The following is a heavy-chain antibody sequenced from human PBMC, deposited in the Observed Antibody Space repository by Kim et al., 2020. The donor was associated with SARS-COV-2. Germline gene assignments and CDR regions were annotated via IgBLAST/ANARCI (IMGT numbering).Heavy chain of an antibody. D-gene: IGHD2-2*01. CDR1: GYTFSSYA. CDR2: IWYDGSNK. V-gene: IGHV3-33*06. Sequence: GGSLRLSCAASGYTFSSYAMHWVRQAPGKGLEWVAVIWYDGSNKYYADSVEGRFTISRDNSKNTLYLQMNSLRAEDTAVYYCAKELVPAANWFDPWGQGTLVTVSS. J-gene: IGHJ5*02. CDR3: AKELVPAANWFDP.